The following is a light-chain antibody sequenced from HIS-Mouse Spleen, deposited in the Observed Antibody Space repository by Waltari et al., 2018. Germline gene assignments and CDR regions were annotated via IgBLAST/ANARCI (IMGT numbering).Light chain of an antibody. CDR3: CSYAGSYTGV. CDR2: DVS. V-gene: IGLV2-11*01. Sequence: QSALTQPRPVSGSPGQSVTIPCTGTSSDVGGSNYLPWYQQHPGKAPKLMIYDVSKRPSGVPDRFSGSKSGNTASLTISGLQAEDEADYYCCSYAGSYTGVFGTGTKVTVL. J-gene: IGLJ1*01. CDR1: SSDVGGSNY.